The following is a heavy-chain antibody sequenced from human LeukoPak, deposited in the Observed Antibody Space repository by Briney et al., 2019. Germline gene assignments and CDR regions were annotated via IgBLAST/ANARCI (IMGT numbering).Heavy chain of an antibody. V-gene: IGHV3-72*01. D-gene: IGHD3-22*01. CDR1: GFTFSDHY. CDR3: ARLTYYYDSSAYYYFDY. CDR2: TRNKANSYTT. J-gene: IGHJ4*02. Sequence: GGSLRLSCAASGFTFSDHYMDWVRQAPGKGLEWVGRTRNKANSYTTEYAASVKGRFTISRDDSKNSLYLQMNSLKTEDTAVYYCARLTYYYDSSAYYYFDYWGQGTLVAVSS.